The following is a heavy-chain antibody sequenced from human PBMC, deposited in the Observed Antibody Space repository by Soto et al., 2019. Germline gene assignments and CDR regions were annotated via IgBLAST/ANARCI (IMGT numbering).Heavy chain of an antibody. CDR1: GFTFPDYG. CDR3: TKKFDYGAFDI. Sequence: GGSLRLSCTASGFTFPDYGVSWFRQAPWKGLEWLGFIRSRPYGGATEYAASVEGRFTISRDNSEGIAYLQMNSLKTEDTAVYYCTKKFDYGAFDIWGQGTTVTVPS. D-gene: IGHD4-17*01. V-gene: IGHV3-49*03. CDR2: IRSRPYGGAT. J-gene: IGHJ3*02.